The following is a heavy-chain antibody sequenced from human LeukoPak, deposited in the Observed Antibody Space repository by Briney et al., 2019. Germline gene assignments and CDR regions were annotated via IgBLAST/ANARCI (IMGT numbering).Heavy chain of an antibody. V-gene: IGHV3-23*01. CDR3: AKDQLGSSGYIYYFDY. D-gene: IGHD3-22*01. Sequence: GGSLRLSCAASGFTFSSYAMSWVRQAPGKGLEWVSAISDSGGSTYYADSVKGRFTISRDNSKYTLYLQMNSLRAEDTAVYYCAKDQLGSSGYIYYFDYWGQGTLVTVSS. J-gene: IGHJ4*02. CDR1: GFTFSSYA. CDR2: ISDSGGST.